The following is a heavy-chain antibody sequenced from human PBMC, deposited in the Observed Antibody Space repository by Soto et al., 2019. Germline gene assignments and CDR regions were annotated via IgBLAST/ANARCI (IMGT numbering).Heavy chain of an antibody. D-gene: IGHD2-15*01. CDR3: ARGREYCSGGRCYETGSDY. CDR2: ISRTSSGI. CDR1: GFSFSSYS. J-gene: IGHJ4*02. Sequence: EVQVVESGGGLAQPGGSLRLSCEASGFSFSSYSMKWVRQAPGKGLEWVSEISRTSSGIYYADAVKGRFTISRDNAKNSLYLQMDSLRTEDTAVYYCARGREYCSGGRCYETGSDYWGQGALVTVSS. V-gene: IGHV3-48*01.